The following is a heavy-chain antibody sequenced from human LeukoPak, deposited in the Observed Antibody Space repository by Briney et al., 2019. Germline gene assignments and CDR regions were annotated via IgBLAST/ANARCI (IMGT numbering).Heavy chain of an antibody. V-gene: IGHV4-39*07. Sequence: PSETLSLTCAVSGGSISTYYWGWIRQPPGKGLEWIGSIYYSGSTYYNPSLKSRVTISVDTSKNQFSLKLSSVTAADTAVYYCAREGSGSYVGVNGYYYYMDVWGKGTTVTVSS. D-gene: IGHD1-26*01. CDR3: AREGSGSYVGVNGYYYYMDV. J-gene: IGHJ6*03. CDR2: IYYSGST. CDR1: GGSISTYY.